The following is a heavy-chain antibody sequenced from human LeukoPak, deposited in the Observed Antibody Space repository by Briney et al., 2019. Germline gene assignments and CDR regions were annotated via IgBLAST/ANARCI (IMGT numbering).Heavy chain of an antibody. V-gene: IGHV4-38-2*02. D-gene: IGHD6-19*01. CDR2: IYYSGST. Sequence: SETLSLTCTVSGYSISSGYYWGWFRQTPGKGLEWIGYIYYSGSTNYNPSLKSRVTISVDTSKNQFSLKLSSVTAADTAVYYCARASIAVAGHGSSYFYYGMDVWGQGTTVTVSS. CDR1: GYSISSGYY. J-gene: IGHJ6*02. CDR3: ARASIAVAGHGSSYFYYGMDV.